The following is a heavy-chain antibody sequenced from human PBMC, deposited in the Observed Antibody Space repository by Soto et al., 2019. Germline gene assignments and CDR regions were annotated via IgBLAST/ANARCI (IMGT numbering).Heavy chain of an antibody. J-gene: IGHJ6*02. V-gene: IGHV5-51*01. CDR1: GYSFTSYW. CDR3: ARLSRYDFWSGYPKPEYYYYGMDV. D-gene: IGHD3-3*01. CDR2: IYPGDSDT. Sequence: PGESLKISCQGSGYSFTSYWIGWVRQMPGKGLEWMGIIYPGDSDTRYSPSFQGQVTISADKSISTAYLQWSSLKASDTAMYYCARLSRYDFWSGYPKPEYYYYGMDVWGQGTTVTVSS.